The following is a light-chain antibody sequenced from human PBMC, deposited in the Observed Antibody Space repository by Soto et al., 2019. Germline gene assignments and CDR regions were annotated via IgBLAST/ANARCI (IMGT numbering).Light chain of an antibody. CDR3: QSYDSSLTGSKV. J-gene: IGLJ1*01. CDR1: SSNIGAGFD. V-gene: IGLV1-40*01. CDR2: GNS. Sequence: QSVLTRPPSVSRAPGQRVTISCTGSSSNIGAGFDVHWYQQLPGTAPKLLIYGNSNRPSGVPDRFSGSRSGTSASLAITGLQAEDEADYYCQSYDSSLTGSKVFGSGTKVTV.